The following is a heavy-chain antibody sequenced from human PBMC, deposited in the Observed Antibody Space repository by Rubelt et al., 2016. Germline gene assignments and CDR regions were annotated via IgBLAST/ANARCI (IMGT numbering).Heavy chain of an antibody. V-gene: IGHV4-34*01. CDR1: GGSFSGYY. Sequence: QVQLQQWGAGLLKPSETLSLTCAVYGGSFSGYYWSWIRQPPGKGLEWIGEINHSGSTNHNPSLKSRFTIYVDTSQTQFSLKLSSVTAADTAVYYCARGAYSGSYYRSQSFDYWGQGTLVTVSS. CDR2: INHSGST. D-gene: IGHD1-26*01. CDR3: ARGAYSGSYYRSQSFDY. J-gene: IGHJ4*02.